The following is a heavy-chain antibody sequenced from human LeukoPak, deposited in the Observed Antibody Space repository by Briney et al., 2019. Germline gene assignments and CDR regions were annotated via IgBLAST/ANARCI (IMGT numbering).Heavy chain of an antibody. CDR1: GGSITSSSYY. D-gene: IGHD3-10*01. J-gene: IGHJ4*02. CDR2: IYYSGST. V-gene: IGHV4-39*07. Sequence: PSETLSLTCTVSGGSITSSSYYWGWIRQPPGKGLEWIASIYYSGSTYYNPSLKSRVTISVDTSKNQFSLKLSSVTAADTAVYYCARDGYGGVDYWGQGTLVTVSP. CDR3: ARDGYGGVDY.